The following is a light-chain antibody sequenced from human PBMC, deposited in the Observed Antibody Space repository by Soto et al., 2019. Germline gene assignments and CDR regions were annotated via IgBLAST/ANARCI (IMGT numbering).Light chain of an antibody. CDR1: SSDVGGYKY. Sequence: QSVLTQPASVSGSPGQSITISCTGTSSDVGGYKYVSWYQQHPGKAPKLIIYDVSDRPSGISNRFSGSKSGNKASLTFSGLQAEDEADYYCSSYTSSSTLFGTGTKVTLL. V-gene: IGLV2-14*01. CDR2: DVS. CDR3: SSYTSSSTL. J-gene: IGLJ1*01.